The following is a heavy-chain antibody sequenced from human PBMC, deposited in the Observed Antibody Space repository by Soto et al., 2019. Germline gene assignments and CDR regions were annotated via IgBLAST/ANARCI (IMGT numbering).Heavy chain of an antibody. Sequence: GALRVSCAASGXAFRSYRMMWVRQAPGTGLEWVSAISQSAGGNTYYADSVKGRFTISRDDSKNPMYIQMDSLRPEDTAQYYCAGWNYNYWGQGTQGTVSS. CDR2: ISQSAGGNT. V-gene: IGHV3-23*01. D-gene: IGHD1-7*01. CDR3: AGWNYNY. J-gene: IGHJ4*02. CDR1: GXAFRSYR.